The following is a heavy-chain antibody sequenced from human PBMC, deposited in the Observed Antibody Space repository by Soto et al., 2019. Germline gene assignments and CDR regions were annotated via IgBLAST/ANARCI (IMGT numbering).Heavy chain of an antibody. CDR1: GFTFSSYA. CDR2: ISGSGGST. Sequence: EVQLLESGGGLVQPGGSLRLSCAASGFTFSSYAMSWVRQAPGKGLEWVSAISGSGGSTYYADSVKGRFTISRDNSKNALYRQRNSLRAEDTAVYYCAKSPGRYSCGRTYWYFDLWGRGTLVTVSS. CDR3: AKSPGRYSCGRTYWYFDL. J-gene: IGHJ2*01. D-gene: IGHD6-19*01. V-gene: IGHV3-23*01.